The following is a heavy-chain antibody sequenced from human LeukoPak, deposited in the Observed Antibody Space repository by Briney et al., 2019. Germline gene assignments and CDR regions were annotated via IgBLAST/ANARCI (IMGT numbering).Heavy chain of an antibody. CDR3: AKESHYDSSGYPAGFDP. D-gene: IGHD3-22*01. Sequence: GGSLRLSCAASGFTFSSYAMSWVRQAPGKGLEWVSAISGSGGSTYYADSVKGRFTISRDNSKNTLYLQMNSLRAEDTAVYYCAKESHYDSSGYPAGFDPWGQGTLVTVSS. CDR2: ISGSGGST. CDR1: GFTFSSYA. V-gene: IGHV3-23*01. J-gene: IGHJ5*02.